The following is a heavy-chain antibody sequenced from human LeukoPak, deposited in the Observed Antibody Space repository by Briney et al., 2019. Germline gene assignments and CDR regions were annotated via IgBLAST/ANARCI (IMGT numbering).Heavy chain of an antibody. J-gene: IGHJ4*02. Sequence: SVKVSCKASGGTFSSYAISWVRQAPGQGLEWMGGIIPIFGTANYAQKFQGRVTITTDESTSTAYMELSSLRSEDTAVYYCARSGATMVRGVIMTVFDYWGQGTLVTVSS. V-gene: IGHV1-69*05. D-gene: IGHD3-10*01. CDR1: GGTFSSYA. CDR2: IIPIFGTA. CDR3: ARSGATMVRGVIMTVFDY.